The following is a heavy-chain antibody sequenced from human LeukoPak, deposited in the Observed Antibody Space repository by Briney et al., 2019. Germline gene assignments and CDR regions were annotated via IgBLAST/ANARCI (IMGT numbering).Heavy chain of an antibody. V-gene: IGHV3-48*02. J-gene: IGHJ2*01. CDR3: ARDDNCSGGSCYSDWYFDL. D-gene: IGHD2-15*01. CDR1: GFTFSSYS. Sequence: GGSLRLSCAASGFTFSSYSINWVRQAPGKGLEWVSYISSSSSTIYYADSVKGRFTISRDNAKNSLYLQMNSLRDEDTAVYYCARDDNCSGGSCYSDWYFDLWGRATLVTVSS. CDR2: ISSSSSTI.